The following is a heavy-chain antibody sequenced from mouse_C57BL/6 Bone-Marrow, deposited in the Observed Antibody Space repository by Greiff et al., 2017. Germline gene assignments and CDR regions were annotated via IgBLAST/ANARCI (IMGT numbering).Heavy chain of an antibody. J-gene: IGHJ2*01. CDR3: TSPYYFVY. CDR2: IDPETGDT. CDR1: GFNIKDDY. V-gene: IGHV14-4*01. Sequence: VQLQESGPELVRPGASVKLSCTASGFNIKDDYMHWVKQRPKQGLEWIGWIDPETGDTEYASKFQGRATLTADTSSNTAYLQLSSLTSEDTAVYYCTSPYYFVYWGQGTTLTVSS.